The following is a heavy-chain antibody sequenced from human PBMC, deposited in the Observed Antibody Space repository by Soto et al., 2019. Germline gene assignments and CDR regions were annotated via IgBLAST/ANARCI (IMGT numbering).Heavy chain of an antibody. CDR1: GFTFSSYW. V-gene: IGHV3-74*01. D-gene: IGHD6-19*01. J-gene: IGHJ5*02. CDR2: INSDGSST. CDR3: ARDPFVAATNWFDP. Sequence: EVQLVESGGGLVQPGGSLRLSCAASGFTFSSYWMHWVCQAPGKGLVWVSRINSDGSSTSYADSVKGRFTISRDNAKNTLYLQMNSLRAEDTAVYYCARDPFVAATNWFDPWGQGTLVTVSS.